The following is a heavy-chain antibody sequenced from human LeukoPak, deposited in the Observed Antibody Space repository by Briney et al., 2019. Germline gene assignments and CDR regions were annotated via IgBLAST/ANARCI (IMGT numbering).Heavy chain of an antibody. D-gene: IGHD3-3*01. CDR2: INHSGST. Sequence: SETLSLTCAVYGGSFSGYYWSWIRQPPGKGLEWIGEINHSGSTNYNPSLKSRVTISVDTSKNQFSLKLSSVTAADTAVYYCARARTIFGVVIIPDYFDCWGQGTLVTVSS. CDR1: GGSFSGYY. J-gene: IGHJ4*02. CDR3: ARARTIFGVVIIPDYFDC. V-gene: IGHV4-34*01.